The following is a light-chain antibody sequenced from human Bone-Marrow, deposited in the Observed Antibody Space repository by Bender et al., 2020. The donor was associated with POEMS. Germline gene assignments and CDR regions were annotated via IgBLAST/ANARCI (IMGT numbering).Light chain of an antibody. J-gene: IGLJ2*01. CDR1: SANIGAGYD. V-gene: IGLV1-40*01. Sequence: QSVLTQPPSVSGAPGQRVTISCTGSSANIGAGYDVHWYQQLPGTAPKLLIYGNNNRPSGVPDRFSGSKSGTSASLAITGLQAEDEADYYCSSYTRSNTVVFGGGTKVTVL. CDR3: SSYTRSNTVV. CDR2: GNN.